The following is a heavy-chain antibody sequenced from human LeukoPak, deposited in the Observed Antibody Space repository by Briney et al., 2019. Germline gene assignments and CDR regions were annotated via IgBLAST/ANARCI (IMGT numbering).Heavy chain of an antibody. D-gene: IGHD6-6*01. Sequence: PGGSLRLSCAASGFTFSSYSMNWVRQAPGKGLEWVSSISSSSSYIYYADSVKGRFTISRDNAKNSPYLQMNSLRAEDTAVYYCARGGIEYSSSYYFDYWGQGTLVTVSS. CDR2: ISSSSSYI. CDR3: ARGGIEYSSSYYFDY. J-gene: IGHJ4*02. V-gene: IGHV3-21*01. CDR1: GFTFSSYS.